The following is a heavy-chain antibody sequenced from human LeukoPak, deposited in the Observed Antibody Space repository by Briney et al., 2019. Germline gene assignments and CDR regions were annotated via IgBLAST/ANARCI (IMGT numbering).Heavy chain of an antibody. V-gene: IGHV3-23*01. J-gene: IGHJ4*02. Sequence: GGSLRLSCAASGFTFSSYAMSWVRQAPGKGLEWVSAISGSGGSTYYADSVKGRFTISRDNSKNTLYLQMNSLRAEDTAGYYCARVVEDYYDSSGYCRNWGQGTLVTVSS. D-gene: IGHD3-22*01. CDR2: ISGSGGST. CDR3: ARVVEDYYDSSGYCRN. CDR1: GFTFSSYA.